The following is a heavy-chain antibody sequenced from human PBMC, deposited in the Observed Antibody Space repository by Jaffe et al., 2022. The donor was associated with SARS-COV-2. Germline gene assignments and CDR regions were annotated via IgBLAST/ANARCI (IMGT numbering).Heavy chain of an antibody. CDR2: INPSDGNT. V-gene: IGHV1-46*04. Sequence: QVQVVQSGAEVKRPGASVKISCKASGYTFTSYNIHWVRQAPGQGLEWMGIINPSDGNTNYAQNLQGRVTMTRDTSTSTVYMDLSSLRSEDTAVYYCARTGEGDAFDIWGQGTMVTVSA. CDR3: ARTGEGDAFDI. J-gene: IGHJ3*02. CDR1: GYTFTSYN.